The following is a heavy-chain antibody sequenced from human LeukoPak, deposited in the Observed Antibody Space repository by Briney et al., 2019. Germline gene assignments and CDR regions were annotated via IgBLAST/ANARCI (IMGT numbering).Heavy chain of an antibody. CDR2: IDTDGRTT. Sequence: GGSLRLSCAASGFTFSNFWMHRVRQPPGKGLVWVSRIDTDGRTTTYADSVKGRFTISRDNARNTVYLQINSLRAEDTAVYYCATLNSFGHDYWGQGILVTVSS. J-gene: IGHJ4*02. V-gene: IGHV3-74*01. D-gene: IGHD5-18*01. CDR1: GFTFSNFW. CDR3: ATLNSFGHDY.